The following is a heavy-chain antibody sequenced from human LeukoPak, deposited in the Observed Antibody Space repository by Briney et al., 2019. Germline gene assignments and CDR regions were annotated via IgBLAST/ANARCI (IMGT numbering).Heavy chain of an antibody. CDR2: INSDGTST. CDR3: ASWEVPAVMPQDY. V-gene: IGHV3-74*01. D-gene: IGHD2-2*01. J-gene: IGHJ4*02. Sequence: PGGSLRLSCAASGFTFSSYWMHWVRQAPGKGLVWVSRINSDGTSTSYADSVKGRFTISRDNAKNTLYLQMNSLRAEGTAVYYCASWEVPAVMPQDYWGQGTLVTVSS. CDR1: GFTFSSYW.